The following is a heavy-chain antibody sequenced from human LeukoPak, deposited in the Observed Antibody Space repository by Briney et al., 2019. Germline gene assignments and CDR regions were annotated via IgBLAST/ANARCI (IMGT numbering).Heavy chain of an antibody. D-gene: IGHD6-19*01. CDR3: ARDRDGHSSGHDY. J-gene: IGHJ4*02. CDR1: GGTLSSYA. V-gene: IGHV1-69*04. CDR2: IIPILGIA. Sequence: SVKVSCKASGGTLSSYAISWVRQAPGQGLEWMGRIIPILGIANYAQKFQGRVTITADKSTSTAYMELSSLRSEDTAVYYCARDRDGHSSGHDYWGQGTLVTVSS.